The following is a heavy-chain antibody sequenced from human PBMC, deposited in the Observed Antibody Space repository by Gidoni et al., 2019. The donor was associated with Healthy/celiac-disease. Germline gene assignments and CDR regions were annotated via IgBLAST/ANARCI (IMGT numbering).Heavy chain of an antibody. Sequence: EVQLLASGGGLVQPGGSLRLSCAASGFTFSSYAMSVVRQDPGKGREWVSAISGSGGSTYYADSVKGRFTISRDNSKNTLYLQMHSLRAEDTAVYYCDRTGTWTYWGQGTLVTVSS. CDR1: GFTFSSYA. CDR3: DRTGTWTY. D-gene: IGHD1-7*01. CDR2: ISGSGGST. J-gene: IGHJ4*02. V-gene: IGHV3-23*01.